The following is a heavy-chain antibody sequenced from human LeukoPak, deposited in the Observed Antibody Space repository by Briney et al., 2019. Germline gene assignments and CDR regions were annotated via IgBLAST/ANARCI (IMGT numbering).Heavy chain of an antibody. D-gene: IGHD3-16*01. CDR1: GYTFTVYY. CDR2: INPNSGGT. V-gene: IGHV1-2*02. CDR3: ARELRGGSPQFDY. J-gene: IGHJ4*02. Sequence: ASVTVSCKASGYTFTVYYMHWVRQAPGQGLEWMGWINPNSGGTNYAQKFQGRVTMTRDTSISTAYMELSRLRSDDTAVYYCARELRGGSPQFDYWGQGTLVTVSS.